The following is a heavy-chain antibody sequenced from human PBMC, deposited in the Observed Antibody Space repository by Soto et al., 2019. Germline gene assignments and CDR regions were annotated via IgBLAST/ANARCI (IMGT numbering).Heavy chain of an antibody. J-gene: IGHJ5*02. CDR1: GGSISSGGYY. CDR2: IYYSGST. CDR3: ARGVFP. V-gene: IGHV4-31*01. Sequence: QVQLQESGPGLVKPSQTLSLTCTVSGGSISSGGYYWTWIRQPPGKGMEWIGYIYYSGSTYYNPSLRLHVTISVHTSKNQFSLTLSTVPSAGTPLYYCARGVFPWRRGTLVPVSS.